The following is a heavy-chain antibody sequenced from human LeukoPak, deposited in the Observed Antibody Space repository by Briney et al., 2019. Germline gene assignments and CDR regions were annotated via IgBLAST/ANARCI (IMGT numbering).Heavy chain of an antibody. J-gene: IGHJ3*02. CDR3: ARGHYYDSSGYYSDAFDI. V-gene: IGHV1-8*01. D-gene: IGHD3-22*01. CDR1: GYTFTSYD. CDR2: MNPNSGNT. Sequence: GASVKVSCKASGYTFTSYDINWVRQATGQGLEWMGWMNPNSGNTGYAQKFQGRVTMTRNTSISTAYMGLSSLRSEDTAVYYCARGHYYDSSGYYSDAFDIWGQGTMVTVSS.